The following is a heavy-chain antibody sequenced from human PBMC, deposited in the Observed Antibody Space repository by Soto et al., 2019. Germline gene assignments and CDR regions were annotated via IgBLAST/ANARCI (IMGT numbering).Heavy chain of an antibody. CDR3: ARGVMWGSYYADY. J-gene: IGHJ4*02. Sequence: QVQLVQSGAEVKKPGASVKVSCKASGYTFTGYYMHWVRQAPGQGLEWMGWINPNSGGTNYAQKFQGWVTMTRDTPISTANMELSRLRSDDTAVYYCARGVMWGSYYADYWGQGTLVTVSS. CDR1: GYTFTGYY. CDR2: INPNSGGT. D-gene: IGHD3-16*01. V-gene: IGHV1-2*04.